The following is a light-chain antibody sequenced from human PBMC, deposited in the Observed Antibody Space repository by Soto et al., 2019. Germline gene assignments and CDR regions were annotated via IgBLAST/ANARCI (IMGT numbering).Light chain of an antibody. CDR1: QSVSSN. CDR2: GAL. Sequence: EIVMTQSPVTLSVSPGERATLSCRASQSVSSNLAWYQQKPGQAPSLLIYGALTRATGIPARFSGTESGTEFTLTISSLQSEDFTLYYCQQYNDWHLTFGQGTKVDI. CDR3: QQYNDWHLT. V-gene: IGKV3-15*01. J-gene: IGKJ1*01.